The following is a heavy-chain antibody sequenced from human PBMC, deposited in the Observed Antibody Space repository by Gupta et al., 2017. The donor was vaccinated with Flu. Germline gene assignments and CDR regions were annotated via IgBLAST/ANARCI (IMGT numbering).Heavy chain of an antibody. Sequence: WMIWVRQAPGKGLEWVANIKQDGSAKYYVDSVQGRFTISRDNAKNSLYLQMHSLRVEDTAVYYCAREGGGYCTRTSCFFYWGRGTLVTVSS. CDR3: AREGGGYCTRTSCFFY. CDR1: W. V-gene: IGHV3-7*01. J-gene: IGHJ4*02. CDR2: IKQDGSAK. D-gene: IGHD2-2*01.